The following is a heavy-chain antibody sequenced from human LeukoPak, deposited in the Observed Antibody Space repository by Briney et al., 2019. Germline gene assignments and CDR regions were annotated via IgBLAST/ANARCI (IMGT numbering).Heavy chain of an antibody. Sequence: GGSLRLSCAASGFSFTDYAMTWLRQAPGKGLEWVSVISGSAGSTYYADSVQGRFTISRDNSKNTLYLQMNSLRAEDTALYYCAKDLSIASRPVLSHWGQGTTVTVSS. J-gene: IGHJ6*02. CDR2: ISGSAGST. CDR3: AKDLSIASRPVLSH. CDR1: GFSFTDYA. D-gene: IGHD6-6*01. V-gene: IGHV3-23*01.